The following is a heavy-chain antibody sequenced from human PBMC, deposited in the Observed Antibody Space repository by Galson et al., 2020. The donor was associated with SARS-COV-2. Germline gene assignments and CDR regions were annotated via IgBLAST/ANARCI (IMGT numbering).Heavy chain of an antibody. Sequence: GGSLRLSCVASGFSFSSYEMHWVRQAPGKGLEWVSYISGGGHTIYYADSVKGRFTISRDNAGNSLYLQMNSLRGDDTAVYYCARVAVAGYWYFGLWGRGTLVTVSS. V-gene: IGHV3-48*03. D-gene: IGHD6-19*01. J-gene: IGHJ2*01. CDR3: ARVAVAGYWYFGL. CDR2: ISGGGHTI. CDR1: GFSFSSYE.